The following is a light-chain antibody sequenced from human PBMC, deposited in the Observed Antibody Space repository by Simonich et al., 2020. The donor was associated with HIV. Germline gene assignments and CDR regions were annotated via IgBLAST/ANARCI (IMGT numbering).Light chain of an antibody. CDR3: LLSYSGAWV. CDR1: TGAVTSGHY. CDR2: DTS. J-gene: IGLJ3*02. V-gene: IGLV7-46*01. Sequence: QAVVTQEPSLTVSPGGTVTLTCGSSTGAVTSGHYPSWFPQKPGQAPRILIYDTSNKHSWTPARFSGSLLGGKAALTLSGAQPENEAEYYCLLSYSGAWVFGGGTKLTVL.